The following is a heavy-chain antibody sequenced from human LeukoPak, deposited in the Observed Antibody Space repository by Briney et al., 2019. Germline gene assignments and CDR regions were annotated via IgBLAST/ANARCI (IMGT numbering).Heavy chain of an antibody. CDR2: ISGSGGST. J-gene: IGHJ4*02. Sequence: GGSLRLSCAASGFXFSSYAMSWVRQAPGTGLEWVSAISGSGGSTYYAGSVEGRFTISRDNSKNTLYLQMNSLRAEDTTVYCCARIQLWLQYWGQGTLVTVSS. CDR1: GFXFSSYA. V-gene: IGHV3-23*01. D-gene: IGHD5-18*01. CDR3: ARIQLWLQY.